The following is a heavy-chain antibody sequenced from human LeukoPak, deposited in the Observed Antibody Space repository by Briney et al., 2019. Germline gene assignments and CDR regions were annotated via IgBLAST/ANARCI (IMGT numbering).Heavy chain of an antibody. CDR2: IYYSGST. CDR1: GGSISSSSYY. CDR3: ARQRDGGYCSSTSCFFDY. Sequence: PSETLSLTCTVSGGSISSSSYYWGWIRQPPGKGLEWIGSIYYSGSTYYNPSLKSRVTISVDTSKNQFSPKLSSVTAADTAVYYCARQRDGGYCSSTSCFFDYWGQGTLVTVSS. D-gene: IGHD2-2*01. V-gene: IGHV4-39*01. J-gene: IGHJ4*02.